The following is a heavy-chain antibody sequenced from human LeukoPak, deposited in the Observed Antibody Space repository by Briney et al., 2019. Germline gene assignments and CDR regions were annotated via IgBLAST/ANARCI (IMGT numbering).Heavy chain of an antibody. V-gene: IGHV4-4*07. D-gene: IGHD3-22*01. CDR1: SGSISSYS. J-gene: IGHJ4*02. CDR2: MYTSGST. CDR3: ARGDYYDSSGYWPFDY. Sequence: SESLSLTCTVSSGSISSYSWSWIRQPAGKGLEWIGRMYTSGSTNYNPSLKSRVTMSVDTSKNQFSLKLSSVTAADTAVYYCARGDYYDSSGYWPFDYWGQGTLVTVSS.